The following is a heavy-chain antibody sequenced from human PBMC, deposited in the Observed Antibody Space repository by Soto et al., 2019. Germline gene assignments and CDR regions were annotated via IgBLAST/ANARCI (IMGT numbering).Heavy chain of an antibody. CDR1: GDSISSSNW. V-gene: IGHV4-4*02. CDR3: AREEGDGNYYYYGVDV. CDR2: IFHSGST. J-gene: IGHJ6*02. D-gene: IGHD2-21*02. Sequence: SETLSLTCAVSGDSISSSNWWSWVRQSPEKGLEWIGHIFHSGSTNYNPSLKSRVTISVDKSQNQFSLKMNSVTAADTAVYYCAREEGDGNYYYYGVDVWGQGTTVTVSS.